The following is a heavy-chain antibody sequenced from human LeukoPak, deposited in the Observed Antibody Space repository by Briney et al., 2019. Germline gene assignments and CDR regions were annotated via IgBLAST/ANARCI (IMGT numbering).Heavy chain of an antibody. V-gene: IGHV3-21*01. Sequence: GGSLRLSCAASGFTFSSYSMNCVRQAPGKGLEWVSSISSSSSYIYYADSLKGRFTISRDNAKNSLYLQMDSLRAEDTAIYFCARAIAVAGPYYFDYWGQGTLVNVSS. D-gene: IGHD6-19*01. J-gene: IGHJ4*02. CDR1: GFTFSSYS. CDR2: ISSSSSYI. CDR3: ARAIAVAGPYYFDY.